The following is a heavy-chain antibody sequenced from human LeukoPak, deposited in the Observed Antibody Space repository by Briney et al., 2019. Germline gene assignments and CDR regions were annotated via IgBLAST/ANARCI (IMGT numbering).Heavy chain of an antibody. CDR3: AGAGSETQWRAFDF. Sequence: AGGSLRLSCAASGFTFSRYDMHWVRQATGKGLEWVSGIGTAGDTYYAGSVKGRFTISRKNAKNSLYLQMTSLTAGDTAVYYCAGAGSETQWRAFDFWGQGALVTVFS. CDR1: GFTFSRYD. J-gene: IGHJ4*02. CDR2: IGTAGDT. D-gene: IGHD6-19*01. V-gene: IGHV3-13*01.